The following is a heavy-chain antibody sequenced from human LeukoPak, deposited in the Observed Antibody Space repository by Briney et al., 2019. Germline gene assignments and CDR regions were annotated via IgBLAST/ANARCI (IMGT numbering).Heavy chain of an antibody. V-gene: IGHV3-20*04. CDR2: INWNGGST. CDR1: GFTFDDYG. Sequence: GGSLRFSCAASGFTFDDYGMSWVRQAPGKGLEWVSGINWNGGSTGYADSVKGRFTISRDNAKNSLYLQMNSLRAEDTALYYCARCGPTTVLYYYYYMDVWGKGTTVTVSS. J-gene: IGHJ6*03. D-gene: IGHD4/OR15-4a*01. CDR3: ARCGPTTVLYYYYYMDV.